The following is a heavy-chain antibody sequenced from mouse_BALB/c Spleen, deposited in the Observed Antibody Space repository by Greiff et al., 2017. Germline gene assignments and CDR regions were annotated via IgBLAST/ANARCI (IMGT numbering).Heavy chain of an antibody. CDR2: INPSTGYT. CDR3: ARWESDDYFDY. V-gene: IGHV1-7*01. Sequence: VQRVESGAELAKPGASVKMSCKASGYTFTTYWMHWVKQRPGQGLEWIGNINPSTGYTEYNQKFKDKATLTADKSSSTAYMQLSSLTSEDSAVYYCARWESDDYFDYWGQGTTLTVSS. D-gene: IGHD4-1*01. J-gene: IGHJ2*01. CDR1: GYTFTTYW.